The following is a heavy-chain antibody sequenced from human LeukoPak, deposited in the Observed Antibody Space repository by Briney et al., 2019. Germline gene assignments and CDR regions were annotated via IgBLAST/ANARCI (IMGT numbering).Heavy chain of an antibody. D-gene: IGHD2-15*01. CDR1: GFTLSSYG. Sequence: PGGSLRLSCAASGFTLSSYGMHWVRQAPGKGLVWVSRINSGGSTTTYADSVKGRFTISRDNAKNTLYLQMNSLRAEATAVYYCAREHEVVGAQGWFEPWGQGTLVTVSS. J-gene: IGHJ5*02. CDR3: AREHEVVGAQGWFEP. CDR2: INSGGSTT. V-gene: IGHV3-74*03.